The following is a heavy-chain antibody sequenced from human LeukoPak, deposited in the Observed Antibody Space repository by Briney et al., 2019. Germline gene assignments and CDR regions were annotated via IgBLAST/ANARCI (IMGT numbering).Heavy chain of an antibody. CDR2: MNPNSGNT. CDR1: GYTFTSYD. V-gene: IGHV1-8*01. J-gene: IGHJ5*02. D-gene: IGHD5-12*01. Sequence: GASVKVSCKASGYTFTSYDINWVRQATGQGLKWMGWMNPNSGNTGYAQKFQGRVTMTRNTSISTAYMELSSLRSEDTAVYYCARAEGLLVAFDPWGQGTLVTVSS. CDR3: ARAEGLLVAFDP.